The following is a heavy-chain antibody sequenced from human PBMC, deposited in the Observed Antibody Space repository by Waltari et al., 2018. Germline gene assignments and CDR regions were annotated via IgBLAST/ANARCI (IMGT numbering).Heavy chain of an antibody. J-gene: IGHJ4*02. Sequence: EVQLVESGGGLVQPGGSLRLSCAASGFTFSSYSLHWVRQAPGKGLEWVSYISSSSSTIYYADSVKGRFTISRDNAKNSLYLQMNSLRAEDTAVYYCARLRTGGFDYWGQGTLVTVSS. CDR3: ARLRTGGFDY. CDR1: GFTFSSYS. D-gene: IGHD3-10*01. V-gene: IGHV3-48*01. CDR2: ISSSSSTI.